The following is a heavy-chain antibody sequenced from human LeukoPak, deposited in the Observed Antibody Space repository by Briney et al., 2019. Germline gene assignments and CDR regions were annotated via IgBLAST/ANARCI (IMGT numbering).Heavy chain of an antibody. J-gene: IGHJ4*02. CDR3: ARGGELLRPADY. Sequence: PGGSLRLSCAASGFNFNTNSMNWVRQAPGKGLEWVSSISSTSTYIDYAVSVKGRFTISRDNAKNSLYLQMNSLRAEDTAVYYCARGGELLRPADYWGQGTLVTVSS. V-gene: IGHV3-21*01. D-gene: IGHD1-26*01. CDR2: ISSTSTYI. CDR1: GFNFNTNS.